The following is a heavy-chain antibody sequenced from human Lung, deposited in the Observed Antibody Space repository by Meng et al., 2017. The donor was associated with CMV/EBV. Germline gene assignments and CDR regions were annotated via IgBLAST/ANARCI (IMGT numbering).Heavy chain of an antibody. J-gene: IGHJ4*01. CDR2: IEGSNDNT. CDR1: GFSLSHNA. Sequence: VQWLELGGGLVKPGGSLRPSCAASGFSLSHNAMSWVRQAPGKGLEWVSAIEGSNDNTHYADSVKGRFAISRDASTNTLYLQMNNLRAEDTAIYYCAKDIFRWAFDYWGHGTLVTVSS. D-gene: IGHD1-26*01. V-gene: IGHV3-23*01. CDR3: AKDIFRWAFDY.